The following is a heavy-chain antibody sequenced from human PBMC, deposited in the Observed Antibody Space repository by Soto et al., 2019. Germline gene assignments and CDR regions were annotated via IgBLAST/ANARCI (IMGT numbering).Heavy chain of an antibody. D-gene: IGHD2-21*02. Sequence: ESGGGMVQPGTSLRLSCAASGFTFNSLSLHWVRQRPDKGLEWVAVISQDGRVTFYADFVKGRVTVSRDNSKNPIYLQVNSLRAEDTAVYYCAREPYGDSQYFDYWGQGTLVTVSS. V-gene: IGHV3-30*04. CDR3: AREPYGDSQYFDY. CDR2: ISQDGRVT. CDR1: GFTFNSLS. J-gene: IGHJ4*02.